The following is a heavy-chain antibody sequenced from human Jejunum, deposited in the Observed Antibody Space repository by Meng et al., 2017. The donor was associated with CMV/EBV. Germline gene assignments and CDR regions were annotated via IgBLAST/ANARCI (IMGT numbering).Heavy chain of an antibody. CDR3: AKSHSSSSGSFNY. CDR2: IYGGGGST. CDR1: GFTFSDYA. V-gene: IGHV3-23*03. D-gene: IGHD6-6*01. J-gene: IGHJ4*02. Sequence: GFTFSDYAVAGVRQDPGKGLAWVSGIYGGGGSTHYADSVRGRFVISRDNSKSTLYLQVNSLRADDTAVYYCAKSHSSSSGSFNYWGQGILVTVSS.